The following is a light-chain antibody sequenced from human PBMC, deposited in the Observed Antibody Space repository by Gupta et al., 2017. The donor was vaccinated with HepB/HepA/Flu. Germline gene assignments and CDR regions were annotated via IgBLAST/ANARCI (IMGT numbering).Light chain of an antibody. CDR3: RHRNTYLYT. Sequence: DIQLTQSPSFLSASVGDRVTITCRASQGIGSYLAWYQQKPGKAPNLLIYAASTVQSGVPSRFSGSGSGTEFTLTISSLQPEDFATYYCRHRNTYLYTFGQGTKLEIK. J-gene: IGKJ2*01. CDR1: QGIGSY. V-gene: IGKV1-9*01. CDR2: AAS.